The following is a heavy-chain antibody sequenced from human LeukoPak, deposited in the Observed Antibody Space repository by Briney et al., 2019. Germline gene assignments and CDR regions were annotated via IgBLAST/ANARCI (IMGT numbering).Heavy chain of an antibody. Sequence: GGSLRLSCAASGLTFGSYAMSWVRQAPGKGLEWVSTITGGGENTYYADSVRGRFTISRDNSKTTLHLQMNGLRPEDTAVYYCAKVLTGSQDYWGQGTLVTVSS. J-gene: IGHJ4*02. CDR1: GLTFGSYA. D-gene: IGHD7-27*01. V-gene: IGHV3-23*01. CDR3: AKVLTGSQDY. CDR2: ITGGGENT.